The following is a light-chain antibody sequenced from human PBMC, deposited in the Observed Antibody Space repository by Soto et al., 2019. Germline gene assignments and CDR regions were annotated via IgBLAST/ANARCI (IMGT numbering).Light chain of an antibody. V-gene: IGLV2-11*01. CDR1: SSDVGGYNY. CDR3: CSSAGSFYV. CDR2: DVS. Sequence: QSALTQPRSVSGSPGQSVTISCTATSSDVGGYNYVSWYQQHPGKAPKLMIYDVSKRPSGVPDRFSGSKSGNTASLTISGLQAEDEADYYCCSSAGSFYVFGTGTNVTVL. J-gene: IGLJ1*01.